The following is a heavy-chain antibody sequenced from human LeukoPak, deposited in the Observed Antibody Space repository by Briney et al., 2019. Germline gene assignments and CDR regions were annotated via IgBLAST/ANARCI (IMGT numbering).Heavy chain of an antibody. Sequence: ASVKVSCKASGYTFTGYYMHWVRQAPGQGLEWMGGIIPGFGAANYAHKFQGRVTITADQSTNTAYMELSSLRSEDTAMYYCARQVGSWDFDYWGQGTLVTVSS. J-gene: IGHJ4*02. CDR3: ARQVGSWDFDY. CDR1: GYTFTGYY. V-gene: IGHV1-69*13. CDR2: IIPGFGAA. D-gene: IGHD3-10*01.